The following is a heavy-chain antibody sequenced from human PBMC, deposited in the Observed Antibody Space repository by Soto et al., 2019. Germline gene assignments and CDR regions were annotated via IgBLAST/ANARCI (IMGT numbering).Heavy chain of an antibody. Sequence: SETLSLTCTVSGGSISSYYWSWIRQPPGKGLEWIGYIYYSGSTNYNPSLKSRVTISVDTSKNQFSLKLSSVTAADTAVYYCARDYYDSSGYYVGMDVWGQGTTVTV. CDR3: ARDYYDSSGYYVGMDV. V-gene: IGHV4-59*01. J-gene: IGHJ6*02. D-gene: IGHD3-22*01. CDR1: GGSISSYY. CDR2: IYYSGST.